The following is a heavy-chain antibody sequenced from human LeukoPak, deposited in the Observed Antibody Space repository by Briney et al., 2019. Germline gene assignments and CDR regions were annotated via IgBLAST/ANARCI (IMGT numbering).Heavy chain of an antibody. J-gene: IGHJ4*02. Sequence: PSETLSLTRTVSGGSISSHYWSWIRQPPGKGLEWIGYIYYSGSTNYNPSLKSRVTISVDTSKNQFSLKLSSVTAADTAVYYCARSAIAAAEPLDYWGQGTLVTVSS. D-gene: IGHD6-13*01. V-gene: IGHV4-59*11. CDR1: GGSISSHY. CDR2: IYYSGST. CDR3: ARSAIAAAEPLDY.